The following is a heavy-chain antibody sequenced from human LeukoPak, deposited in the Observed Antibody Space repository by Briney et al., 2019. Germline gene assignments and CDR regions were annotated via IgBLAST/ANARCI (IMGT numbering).Heavy chain of an antibody. Sequence: SETLSLTCTVSGGSISSYYWSWIRQPAGKGLEWIGRIYTSGSTNYNPSLKSRVTMSVDTSKNQFSLKLSSVTAADTAVYYCARDRYFNLRYCYYYYMDVWGKGTTVTVSS. D-gene: IGHD2/OR15-2a*01. V-gene: IGHV4-4*07. J-gene: IGHJ6*03. CDR1: GGSISSYY. CDR3: ARDRYFNLRYCYYYYMDV. CDR2: IYTSGST.